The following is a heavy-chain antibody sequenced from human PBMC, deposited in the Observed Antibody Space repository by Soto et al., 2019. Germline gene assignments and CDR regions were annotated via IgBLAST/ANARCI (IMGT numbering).Heavy chain of an antibody. D-gene: IGHD4-17*01. CDR2: IIPIFGTA. Sequence: QVQLVQSGAEVKKPGSSVKVSCTASGGTFSSYAISWVRQAPGQGLEWMGGIIPIFGTANYAQKLQGRVTITADESTSTAYMELSSLRSEDTAVYYCAREIRVSRTTTHFDYWGQGTLVTVSS. J-gene: IGHJ4*02. CDR1: GGTFSSYA. V-gene: IGHV1-69*01. CDR3: AREIRVSRTTTHFDY.